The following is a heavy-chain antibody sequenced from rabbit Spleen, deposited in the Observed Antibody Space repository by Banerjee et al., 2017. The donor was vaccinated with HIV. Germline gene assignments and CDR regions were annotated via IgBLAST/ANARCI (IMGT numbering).Heavy chain of an antibody. V-gene: IGHV1S45*01. CDR2: IAGSSSGFT. D-gene: IGHD1-1*01. CDR1: GFSFSSSDY. J-gene: IGHJ2*01. CDR3: ARNYVNAFDP. Sequence: QEQLVESGGGLVQPTGSLTLTCKASGFSFSSSDYMCWVRQAPGKGLEWISCIAGSSSGFTYSATWAKGRFTISKTSSTTVTLQMTSLTAADTATYFCARNYVNAFDPWGPGTLVTVS.